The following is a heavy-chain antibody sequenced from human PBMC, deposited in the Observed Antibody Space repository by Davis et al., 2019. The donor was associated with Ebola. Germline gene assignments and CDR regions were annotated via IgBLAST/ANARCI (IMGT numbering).Heavy chain of an antibody. CDR2: IDWDDDE. V-gene: IGHV2-70*04. CDR1: GFSLATAGMR. CDR3: ARSYGDDYHGLDA. J-gene: IGHJ6*02. D-gene: IGHD2-21*02. Sequence: SGPTLVKPTQTLTLTCTFSGFSLATAGMRVSWVRQPPWKALEWLARIDWDDDESFATSLKTRLSISKDTFKNQVVLTVTNVDPMDTGTYFCARSYGDDYHGLDAWGQGTTVIVSS.